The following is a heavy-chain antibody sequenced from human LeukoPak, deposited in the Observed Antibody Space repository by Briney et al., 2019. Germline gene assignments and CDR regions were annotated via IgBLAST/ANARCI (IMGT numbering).Heavy chain of an antibody. Sequence: SETLSLTCTVSGYSISSGYYWGWIRQPPGKGLEWIGSIYHSGSTYYNPSLKSRVTISVDTSKNQFSLKLSSVTAADTAVYYCARVLALFKANYYDSSGYYKRDRLLPSLFDYWGQGTLVTVSS. CDR1: GYSISSGYY. V-gene: IGHV4-38-2*02. D-gene: IGHD3-22*01. J-gene: IGHJ4*02. CDR3: ARVLALFKANYYDSSGYYKRDRLLPSLFDY. CDR2: IYHSGST.